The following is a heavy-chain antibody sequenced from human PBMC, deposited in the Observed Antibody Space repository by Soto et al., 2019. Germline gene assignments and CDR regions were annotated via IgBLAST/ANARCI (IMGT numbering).Heavy chain of an antibody. Sequence: GGSLRLSCAASGFTFSSYSMNWVRQAPGKGLEWVSSISSSSSYIYYADSVKGRLTISRDNAKNSLYLQMNSLRAEDTAVYYCARIAVAGTDPYYYYYGMDVWGQGTTVTVSS. CDR3: ARIAVAGTDPYYYYYGMDV. J-gene: IGHJ6*02. V-gene: IGHV3-21*01. D-gene: IGHD6-19*01. CDR2: ISSSSSYI. CDR1: GFTFSSYS.